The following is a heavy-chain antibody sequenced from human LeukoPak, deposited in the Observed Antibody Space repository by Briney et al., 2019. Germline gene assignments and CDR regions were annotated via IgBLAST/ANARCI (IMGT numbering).Heavy chain of an antibody. CDR1: GDSISSRY. Sequence: PSETLSLTCTVFGDSISSRYWNWLRQSPGKGLEWIGNMYSSGSTKDNPSLKSRVTISMDTSRNQLSLRLSSVTAADTAVYYCARWGLLETSYYFDYWGQGTLVTVSS. V-gene: IGHV4-59*11. D-gene: IGHD1-1*01. CDR3: ARWGLLETSYYFDY. CDR2: MYSSGST. J-gene: IGHJ4*02.